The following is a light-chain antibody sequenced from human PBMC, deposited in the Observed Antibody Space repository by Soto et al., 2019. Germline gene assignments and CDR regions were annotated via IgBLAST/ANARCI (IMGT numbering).Light chain of an antibody. Sequence: QSVLTQPASVSGSPGQSITISCTGTSSDVGSYNLVSWYQQHPGKAPKLMIYEGSKRPSGVSNRFSGSKSGNTASLTISGLQAEDVADYYCCSYAGSSTWVFGGGTKLTVL. J-gene: IGLJ3*02. CDR2: EGS. CDR1: SSDVGSYNL. V-gene: IGLV2-23*01. CDR3: CSYAGSSTWV.